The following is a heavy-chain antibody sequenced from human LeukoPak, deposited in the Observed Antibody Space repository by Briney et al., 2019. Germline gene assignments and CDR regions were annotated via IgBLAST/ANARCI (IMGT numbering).Heavy chain of an antibody. CDR2: LSGSGDKT. V-gene: IGHV3-23*01. CDR1: GFTFSDYY. D-gene: IGHD4-11*01. CDR3: AKDLNYGFDY. Sequence: GGFLRLSCAASGFTFSDYYMSWIRQAPGKGLEWVSALSGSGDKTFYADSVKGRFTISRDNSKNTLYLQMNSLRAEDTAVYYCAKDLNYGFDYWGQGTLVTVSS. J-gene: IGHJ4*02.